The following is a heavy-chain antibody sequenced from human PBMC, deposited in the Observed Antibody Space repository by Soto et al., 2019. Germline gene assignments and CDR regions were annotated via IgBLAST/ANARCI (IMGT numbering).Heavy chain of an antibody. J-gene: IGHJ4*02. CDR2: IGKAGDT. D-gene: IGHD6-13*01. CDR3: TRGAAGFDY. V-gene: IGHV3-13*01. Sequence: PGGSLRLCCAASGFTFSSYDFHWVRQTTGKGLEWVSAIGKAGDTYYAGSVKGRFTISRENAKNSLYLQMNSLRAGDTAVYYCTRGAAGFDYWGQGT. CDR1: GFTFSSYD.